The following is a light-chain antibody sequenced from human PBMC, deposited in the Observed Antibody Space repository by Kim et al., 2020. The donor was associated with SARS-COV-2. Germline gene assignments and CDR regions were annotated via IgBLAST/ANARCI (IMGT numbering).Light chain of an antibody. CDR3: RQYGNSPRT. V-gene: IGKV3-20*01. CDR1: QTVRTTY. CDR2: AAS. Sequence: EIVLTQSPGTLSLSPGERATLSCRASQTVRTTYLAWYQQKPGQAPRLFIYAASSRAAGIPDRFSGSGSGTDFTLTISRLEPEDFAVYYCRQYGNSPRTFGQGTKVDIK. J-gene: IGKJ1*01.